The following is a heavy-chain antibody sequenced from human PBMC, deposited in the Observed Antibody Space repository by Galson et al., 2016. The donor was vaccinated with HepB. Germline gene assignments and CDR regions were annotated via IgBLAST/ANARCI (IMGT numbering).Heavy chain of an antibody. J-gene: IGHJ4*02. V-gene: IGHV1-46*01. CDR1: GYAFASYN. CDR2: INPSGGST. D-gene: IGHD4-17*01. Sequence: SVKVSCKASGYAFASYNMHWVRQAPGQGLEWMGIINPSGGSTNYAQKFQGRVTMTRDTSTSTVYMELSSPRSEDTAVYYCAYDYGDYNFDYWGQGTLVTVSS. CDR3: AYDYGDYNFDY.